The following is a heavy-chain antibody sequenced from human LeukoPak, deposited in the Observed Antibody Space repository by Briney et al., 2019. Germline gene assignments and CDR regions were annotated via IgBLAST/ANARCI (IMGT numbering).Heavy chain of an antibody. CDR2: IKPDGSEK. D-gene: IGHD3-10*01. J-gene: IGHJ4*02. Sequence: PGGSLRLSCAASEFTFSSYWMSWVRQAPGKGLEWVANIKPDGSEKYYVDSVKGRFTISRDNARTSLYLQMNSLRAEDTAVYYCARVRGSYSFDYWGQGTLVTVSS. CDR3: ARVRGSYSFDY. V-gene: IGHV3-7*01. CDR1: EFTFSSYW.